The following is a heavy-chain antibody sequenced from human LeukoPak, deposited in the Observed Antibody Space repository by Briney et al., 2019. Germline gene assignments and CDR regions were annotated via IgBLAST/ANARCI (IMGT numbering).Heavy chain of an antibody. CDR3: ARDATYYSSSGYDY. J-gene: IGHJ4*02. D-gene: IGHD6-13*01. CDR1: GFTFSSYD. V-gene: IGHV3-13*01. CDR2: IGTAGDT. Sequence: GGSLRLSCAASGFTFSSYDMHWVRQATGKGLEWVSAIGTAGDTYYPGSVKGRFTISRENAKNSLYLQMNSLRAEDTAVYYCARDATYYSSSGYDYWGQGTLVTVSS.